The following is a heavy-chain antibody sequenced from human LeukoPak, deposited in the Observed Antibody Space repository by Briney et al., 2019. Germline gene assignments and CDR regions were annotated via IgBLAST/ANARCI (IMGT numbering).Heavy chain of an antibody. J-gene: IGHJ1*01. CDR1: GDSISRSDSY. D-gene: IGHD3-22*01. V-gene: IGHV4-39*01. Sequence: SETLSLTCSLSGDSISRSDSYWDWIPQAPGKGLEWIGTIYYSGRTYYSPTLKSRVTMSVDRSNNQFSLNLRSVTAADTAVYYCARRRYYDGSGYLEWGQGTLLSVSS. CDR2: IYYSGRT. CDR3: ARRRYYDGSGYLE.